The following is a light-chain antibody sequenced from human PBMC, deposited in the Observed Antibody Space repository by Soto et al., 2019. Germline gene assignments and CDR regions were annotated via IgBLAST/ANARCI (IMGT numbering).Light chain of an antibody. V-gene: IGKV3-20*01. CDR2: GAS. CDR3: QQYGSSPLT. CDR1: QSVSSSY. J-gene: IGKJ4*01. Sequence: EIVLTQSPGTLSLSPGERATLSCRASQSVSSSYLAWYQQKPGQAPRLLIYGASIRATGIPDRFSGRGSGTDFTLTISTMEPEDISVYYCQQYGSSPLTFGGGTKVEIK.